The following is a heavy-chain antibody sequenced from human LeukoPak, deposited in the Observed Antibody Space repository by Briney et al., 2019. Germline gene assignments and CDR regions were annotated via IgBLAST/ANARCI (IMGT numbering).Heavy chain of an antibody. J-gene: IGHJ4*02. CDR1: GFSFSSHD. CDR3: GKTTVGYSSGQKPAWPVDF. V-gene: IGHV3-33*06. CDR2: VWSDGSNK. Sequence: PGGSLRLSCAASGFSFSSHDMHWVRQAPGKGLEWVSVVWSDGSNKYYADSVEGRFTISRDNSRNTVYLQINSLRDDDTAVYYCGKTTVGYSSGQKPAWPVDFWGQGTLVTVSS. D-gene: IGHD5-18*01.